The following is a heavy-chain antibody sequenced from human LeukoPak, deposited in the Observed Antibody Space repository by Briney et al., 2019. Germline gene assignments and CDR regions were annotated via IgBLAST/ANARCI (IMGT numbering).Heavy chain of an antibody. V-gene: IGHV4-38-2*02. CDR3: VRVYIYGRSYFDY. J-gene: IGHJ4*02. D-gene: IGHD5-18*01. Sequence: SETLSLTCTVSGYSINSGFYWGWIRQPPGQGLEWIGTTHRGGTTDYNPSLKSRLTISGDTAKNQFSLTLSSVTAADTAVYYCVRVYIYGRSYFDYWGQGTLVTVSS. CDR1: GYSINSGFY. CDR2: THRGGTT.